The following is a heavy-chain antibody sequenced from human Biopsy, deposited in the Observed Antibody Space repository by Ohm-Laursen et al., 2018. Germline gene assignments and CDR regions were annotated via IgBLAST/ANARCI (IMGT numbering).Heavy chain of an antibody. Sequence: PGTLSLTCNVSGGDINNYYWSWIRQPAGKGLEWIGRIYPGGSTNYNHSLKSRVTMSVDTSKKQLSLRLRSVTAADTAMYYCASVVLGPTNDAFDLWGQGTMVVVSS. J-gene: IGHJ3*01. CDR1: GGDINNYY. CDR3: ASVVLGPTNDAFDL. D-gene: IGHD3-22*01. CDR2: IYPGGST. V-gene: IGHV4-4*07.